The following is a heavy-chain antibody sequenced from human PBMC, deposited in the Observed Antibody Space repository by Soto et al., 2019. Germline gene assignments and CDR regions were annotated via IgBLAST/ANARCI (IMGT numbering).Heavy chain of an antibody. CDR1: GYTFTSYD. V-gene: IGHV1-8*01. Sequence: QVQLVQSGAEVKKPGASVKVSCKASGYTFTSYDINWVRQATGQGLEWMGWMNPNTGNTGSTQTFHGRVTMTRNTSTTTAYMELSSLTSEDTAVYYCARTYSSSSSYFYYYIDVWGEGTTVTVSS. CDR3: ARTYSSSSSYFYYYIDV. CDR2: MNPNTGNT. D-gene: IGHD6-6*01. J-gene: IGHJ6*03.